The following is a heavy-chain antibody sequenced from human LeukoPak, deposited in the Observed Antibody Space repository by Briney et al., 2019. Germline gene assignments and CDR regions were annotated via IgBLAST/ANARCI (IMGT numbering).Heavy chain of an antibody. Sequence: PGRPLRLSCAACGFTSSSYAMDGVRQAPGKGLEWVAVISYDGSNKYYADSVKGRFTISRDNSKNTLYLQMNSLRAEDTAVYYCARASSYATFDYWGQGTLVTVSS. D-gene: IGHD2-8*01. CDR1: GFTSSSYA. J-gene: IGHJ4*02. CDR2: ISYDGSNK. V-gene: IGHV3-30*01. CDR3: ARASSYATFDY.